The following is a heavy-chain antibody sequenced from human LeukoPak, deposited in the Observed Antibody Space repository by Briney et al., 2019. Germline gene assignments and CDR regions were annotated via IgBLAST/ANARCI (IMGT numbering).Heavy chain of an antibody. CDR1: GFTFSSHY. J-gene: IGHJ4*02. V-gene: IGHV3-72*01. Sequence: QPGGSLRLSCAASGFTFSSHYMDWVRQAPGKGLEWVGRTRNKANSYTTEYAASVKGRFTISRDDSKNSLYLQMNSLKTEDTAVYYCARVGTVVTDYWGQGTLVTVSS. CDR2: TRNKANSYTT. CDR3: ARVGTVVTDY. D-gene: IGHD4-23*01.